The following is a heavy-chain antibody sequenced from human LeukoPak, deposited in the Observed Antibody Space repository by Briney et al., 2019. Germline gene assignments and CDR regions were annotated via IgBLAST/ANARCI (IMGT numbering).Heavy chain of an antibody. Sequence: SETLSLTCTVSGGSISSGGYYWSWIRQHPGKGLEWIGEINHSGSTNYNPSLKSRVTISVDTSKNQFSLKLSSVTAADTAVYYCARAVTIFGVVIIQYYYYMDVWGKGTTVTVSS. J-gene: IGHJ6*03. CDR2: INHSGST. CDR3: ARAVTIFGVVIIQYYYYMDV. CDR1: GGSISSGGYY. D-gene: IGHD3-3*01. V-gene: IGHV4-30-2*01.